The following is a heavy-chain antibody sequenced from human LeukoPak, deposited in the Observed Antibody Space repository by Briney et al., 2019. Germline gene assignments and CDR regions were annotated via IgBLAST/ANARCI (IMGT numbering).Heavy chain of an antibody. CDR3: ARGGEWEQQLFY. V-gene: IGHV4-30-2*01. D-gene: IGHD6-13*01. J-gene: IGHJ4*02. Sequence: SETLSLTCAVSGGSISSGGYSWSWIRQPPVKGLEWIGYIYHSGSTYYNPSLKSRVTISVDTSKNQFSLKLSSVTAADTAVYYCARGGEWEQQLFYWGQRTLVTVSS. CDR2: IYHSGST. CDR1: GGSISSGGYS.